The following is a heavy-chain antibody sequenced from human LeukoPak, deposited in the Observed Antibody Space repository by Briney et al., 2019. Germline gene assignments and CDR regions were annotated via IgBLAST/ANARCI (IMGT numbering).Heavy chain of an antibody. CDR2: ISSSSRTI. D-gene: IGHD3-10*01. CDR1: GFSFSSYW. J-gene: IGHJ3*02. V-gene: IGHV3-48*01. CDR3: ARDTHYYGSGSPAFDI. Sequence: HAGGSLRLSCEASGFSFSSYWMTWVRQPPGKGPEWVSYISSSSRTIHYADSVKGRFTISRDNAKNSLYLQMNSLRAEDTAVYYCARDTHYYGSGSPAFDIWGQGTMDTVSS.